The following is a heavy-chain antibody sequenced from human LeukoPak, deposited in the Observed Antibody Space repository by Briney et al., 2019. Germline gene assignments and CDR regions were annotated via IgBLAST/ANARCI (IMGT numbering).Heavy chain of an antibody. J-gene: IGHJ3*02. V-gene: IGHV5-51*01. D-gene: IGHD3-22*01. Sequence: GESLKISCKGSGYSFTSYWIGWVRQVPGKGLEWMGIIYPGDSDTRYSPSFQGQVTISADKSISTAYLQWSSLKASDTAMYYCARLGVYYDSSGYSVNDAFDIWGQGTMVTVSS. CDR1: GYSFTSYW. CDR2: IYPGDSDT. CDR3: ARLGVYYDSSGYSVNDAFDI.